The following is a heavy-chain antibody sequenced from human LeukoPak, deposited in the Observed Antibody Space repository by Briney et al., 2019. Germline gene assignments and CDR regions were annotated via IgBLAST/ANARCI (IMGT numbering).Heavy chain of an antibody. J-gene: IGHJ6*03. V-gene: IGHV3-7*01. CDR1: GFTFSSYA. Sequence: PGGSLRLSCAAPGFTFSSYAMSWVRQAPGEGLEWVANIKQDGSVKEFVDSVKGRFTISRDNAKKLLFLQMNSLRAEDTAIYYCARDRDYMDVWGKGTTVTVSS. CDR3: ARDRDYMDV. D-gene: IGHD3-10*01. CDR2: IKQDGSVK.